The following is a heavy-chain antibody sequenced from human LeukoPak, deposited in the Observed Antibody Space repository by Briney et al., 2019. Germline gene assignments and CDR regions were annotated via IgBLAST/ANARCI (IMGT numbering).Heavy chain of an antibody. J-gene: IGHJ6*02. Sequence: ASVKVSCKASGYTFTSYGISWVRQAPGQGLEWMGWISAYNGNTNYAQKLQGRVTITTDTSTSTAYMELRSLRSDDTAVYYCARVWSYYYYGMDVWGQGTTVTVSS. CDR1: GYTFTSYG. D-gene: IGHD2-21*01. V-gene: IGHV1-18*01. CDR3: ARVWSYYYYGMDV. CDR2: ISAYNGNT.